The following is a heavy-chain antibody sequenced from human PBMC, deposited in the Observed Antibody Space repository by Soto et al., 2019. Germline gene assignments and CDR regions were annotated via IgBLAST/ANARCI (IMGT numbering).Heavy chain of an antibody. J-gene: IGHJ4*02. Sequence: SETLSLTCTVSGGSISSGGYYWSWIRQHPGKGLEWIGYIYYSGSTYYNPSLKSRVTISVDTSKNQFSLKLSSVTAADTAVYYCARDTPASSSHPYLPFDYWGQGTLVTVS. CDR2: IYYSGST. CDR3: ARDTPASSSHPYLPFDY. V-gene: IGHV4-31*03. D-gene: IGHD6-6*01. CDR1: GGSISSGGYY.